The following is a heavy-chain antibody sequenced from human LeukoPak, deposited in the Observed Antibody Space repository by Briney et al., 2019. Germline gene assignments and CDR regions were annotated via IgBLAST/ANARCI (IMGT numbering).Heavy chain of an antibody. V-gene: IGHV3-30*02. J-gene: IGHJ4*02. Sequence: PGGSLRLSCAASGFTFSSYGMHWVRQAPGKGLEWVAFVRYDGSNTYCADSVKGRFTISRDNSKNTLYLQMNSLKPEDTAVYYCAKDQRGYNKPSDYWGQGTLVTVSS. CDR1: GFTFSSYG. CDR2: VRYDGSNT. D-gene: IGHD5-18*01. CDR3: AKDQRGYNKPSDY.